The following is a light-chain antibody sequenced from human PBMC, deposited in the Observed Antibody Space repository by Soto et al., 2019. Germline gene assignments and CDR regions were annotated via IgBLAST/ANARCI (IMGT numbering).Light chain of an antibody. J-gene: IGKJ1*01. CDR1: QSISGW. Sequence: DIQMTQSPSTLSASVGDRVTITCRASQSISGWLAWYQQKPGTAPKLLIYEASNLESGVPSRFSGSGSGTEFTLTISSLQPDDFATYYCQQYATYGTFGQGTKVDIK. V-gene: IGKV1-5*01. CDR2: EAS. CDR3: QQYATYGT.